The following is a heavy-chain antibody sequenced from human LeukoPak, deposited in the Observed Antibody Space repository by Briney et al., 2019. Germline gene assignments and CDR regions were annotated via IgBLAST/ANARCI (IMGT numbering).Heavy chain of an antibody. V-gene: IGHV3-15*01. CDR2: IKSKADGGTT. J-gene: IGHJ3*01. CDR3: TTRGSYFAPDAFDL. CDR1: GFTFSNAW. D-gene: IGHD1-26*01. Sequence: GGSLRLSCAASGFTFSNAWMSWVRQAPGKGLEWVGRIKSKADGGTTDYAAPVNGRFTISRDDSKNTLYLQMNSLKTEDTAVYYCTTRGSYFAPDAFDLWGQGTMVTVSS.